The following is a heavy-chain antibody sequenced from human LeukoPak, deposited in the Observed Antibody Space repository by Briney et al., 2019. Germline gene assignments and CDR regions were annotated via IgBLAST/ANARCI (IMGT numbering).Heavy chain of an antibody. CDR1: GFTFSSYG. CDR3: AKDPNGDYIGTFDI. J-gene: IGHJ3*02. V-gene: IGHV3-48*01. Sequence: GGSLRLSCAASGFTFSSYGMSWVRQAPGKGLEWISYISSSSSTIYSADSVQGRFTISRDNYKNTLFLQMSSLRAEDTAIYYCAKDPNGDYIGTFDIWGQGTMVIVS. CDR2: ISSSSSTI. D-gene: IGHD4-17*01.